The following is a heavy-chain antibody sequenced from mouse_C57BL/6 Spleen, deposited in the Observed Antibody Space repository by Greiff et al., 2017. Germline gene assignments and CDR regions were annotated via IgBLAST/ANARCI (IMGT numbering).Heavy chain of an antibody. Sequence: VQLQQSGAELVRPGASVKLSCKASGYTFTDYYINWVKQRPGQGLEWIARIYPGSGNTYYNEKFKGKATLTAEKSSSTAYMQLSSLTSEDSAVYCCATHYYGSEYFDVWGTGTTVTVSS. D-gene: IGHD1-1*01. CDR3: ATHYYGSEYFDV. J-gene: IGHJ1*03. CDR1: GYTFTDYY. V-gene: IGHV1-76*01. CDR2: IYPGSGNT.